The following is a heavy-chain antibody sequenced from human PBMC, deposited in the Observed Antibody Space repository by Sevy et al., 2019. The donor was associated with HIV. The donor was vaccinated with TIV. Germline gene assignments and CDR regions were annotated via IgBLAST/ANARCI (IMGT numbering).Heavy chain of an antibody. CDR3: AKVGAASGTFDY. CDR2: ISGSGGST. D-gene: IGHD1-26*01. Sequence: GGSLRLSCAASGFTFSSYAMSWVRQAPGKGLEWVSAISGSGGSTYDADSVKGRFTISSDNSKNTLYLQMNSLRAEDTAVYYCAKVGAASGTFDYWGQGTLVTVSS. V-gene: IGHV3-23*01. J-gene: IGHJ4*02. CDR1: GFTFSSYA.